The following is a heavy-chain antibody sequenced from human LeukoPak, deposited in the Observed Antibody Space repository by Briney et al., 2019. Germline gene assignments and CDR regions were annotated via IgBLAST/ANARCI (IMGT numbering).Heavy chain of an antibody. CDR3: TTTPSYYDILSH. V-gene: IGHV3-15*01. J-gene: IGHJ4*02. CDR2: IKSKTDGGTT. Sequence: GGSLRLSCAASGFSSSDYYMTWIRQAPGKGLEWVGRIKSKTDGGTTDYAAPVKGRFTISRDDSKNTLYLQMNSLKTEDTAVYYCTTTPSYYDILSHWGQGTLVTVSS. D-gene: IGHD3-9*01. CDR1: GFSSSDYY.